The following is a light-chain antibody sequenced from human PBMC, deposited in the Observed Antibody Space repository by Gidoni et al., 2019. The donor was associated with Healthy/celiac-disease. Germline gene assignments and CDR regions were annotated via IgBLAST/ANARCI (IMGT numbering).Light chain of an antibody. Sequence: DIQMTQSPSSVSASVGDRVTITCRASQDINTWLAWYQQKPGKAPKLLIYAASSLQSGVPSRFSGSGSETDFTLTISSLQPEDFATYYCQQANSFPRTFXXXTKVEIK. CDR2: AAS. CDR1: QDINTW. CDR3: QQANSFPRT. J-gene: IGKJ1*01. V-gene: IGKV1-12*01.